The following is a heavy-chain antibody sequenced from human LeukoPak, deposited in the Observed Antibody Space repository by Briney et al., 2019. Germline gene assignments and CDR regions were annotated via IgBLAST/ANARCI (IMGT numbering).Heavy chain of an antibody. Sequence: SGTLSLTCAVSGGSISSSNWWNWVRQPPGKGLEWIGEISHSGSTNSNPSLKSRVTISVDKSKNQFSLKLSSVTAADTAVYYCARGGGSSWYWYFDLWGRGTLVTVSS. D-gene: IGHD6-13*01. CDR1: GGSISSSNW. V-gene: IGHV4-4*02. CDR3: ARGGGSSWYWYFDL. J-gene: IGHJ2*01. CDR2: ISHSGST.